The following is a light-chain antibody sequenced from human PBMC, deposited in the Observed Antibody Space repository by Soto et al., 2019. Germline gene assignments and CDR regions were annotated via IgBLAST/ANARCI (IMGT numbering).Light chain of an antibody. J-gene: IGLJ1*01. Sequence: QSALTQPASVSGSPGQSITISCTGTSSDVGAYDYVSWYQQHPDKAPKLMIYEVSYRPSGVSNRFSGSKSVNTATLTISGLQAEDEADYYCSSYTTSSTRVFGTGTKLT. V-gene: IGLV2-14*03. CDR2: EVS. CDR1: SSDVGAYDY. CDR3: SSYTTSSTRV.